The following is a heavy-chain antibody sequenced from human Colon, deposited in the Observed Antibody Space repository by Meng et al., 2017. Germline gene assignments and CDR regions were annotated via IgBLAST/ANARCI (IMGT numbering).Heavy chain of an antibody. D-gene: IGHD2-8*02. V-gene: IGHV3-23*01. CDR2: ISDTTGDT. J-gene: IGHJ6*02. CDR1: GFTFSSYD. Sequence: GASLKISCAASGFTFSSYDMKWVRQAPGKGLEWVSSISDTTGDTYYADSVKGRFTISRDNSTNTVYLQMHSLRAEDTAVYYCANVLSRIKKYWYGMDVWGQGTTVTVSS. CDR3: ANVLSRIKKYWYGMDV.